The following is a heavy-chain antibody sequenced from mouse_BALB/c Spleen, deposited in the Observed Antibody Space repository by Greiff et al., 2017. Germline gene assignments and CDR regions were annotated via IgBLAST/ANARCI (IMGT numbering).Heavy chain of an antibody. CDR3: ARRDGYYAMDD. CDR2: INPSTGYT. V-gene: IGHV1-7*01. J-gene: IGHJ4*01. Sequence: VQLQQSGAELAKPGASVKMSCKASGYTFTSYWMHWVKQRPGQGLEWIGYINPSTGYTEYNQKFKDKATLTADKSSSTAYMQLSSLTSEDSAVYYCARRDGYYAMDDWGQGTSVTVSS. D-gene: IGHD2-3*01. CDR1: GYTFTSYW.